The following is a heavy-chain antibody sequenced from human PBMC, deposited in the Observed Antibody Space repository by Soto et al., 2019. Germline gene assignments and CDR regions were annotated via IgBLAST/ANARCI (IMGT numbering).Heavy chain of an antibody. J-gene: IGHJ5*02. CDR2: ISAYNGNT. CDR1: GYTFTSYG. Sequence: ASVKVSCKASGYTFTSYGISWVRQAPGQGLEWIGWISAYNGNTNYAQKLQGRVTMTTDTSTSTAYMELRSLRSDDTAVYYCARVLSSTSFSSWFDPWGQGTLVTVSS. D-gene: IGHD2-2*01. V-gene: IGHV1-18*01. CDR3: ARVLSSTSFSSWFDP.